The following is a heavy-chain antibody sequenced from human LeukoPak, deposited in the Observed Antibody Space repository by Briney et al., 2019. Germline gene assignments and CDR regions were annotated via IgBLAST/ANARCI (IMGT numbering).Heavy chain of an antibody. J-gene: IGHJ2*01. D-gene: IGHD6-6*01. CDR3: ARESIAAPFDL. CDR1: GFTFSDYY. V-gene: IGHV3-11*04. Sequence: GGSLRLSCAASGFTFSDYYMAWIRQAPGEGLKWIAYVTGASTTMYYADSVKGRFTISRDNAKNSLYLQMNSLRAEDTAVYNCARESIAAPFDLWGRGTLVTVSS. CDR2: VTGASTTM.